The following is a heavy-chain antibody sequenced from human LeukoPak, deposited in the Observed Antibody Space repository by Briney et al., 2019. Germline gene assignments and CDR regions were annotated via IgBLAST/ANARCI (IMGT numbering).Heavy chain of an antibody. Sequence: ASETLSLTCAVSGGSISSGGYSWSWIRQPPGKGLEWIGYIYHSGSTYYNPSLKSRVTISVDRSKNQISLKLSSVTAADTAVYYCARSSLYSSGYYRWGQGTLVTVSS. CDR1: GGSISSGGYS. CDR3: ARSSLYSSGYYR. D-gene: IGHD3-22*01. J-gene: IGHJ4*02. V-gene: IGHV4-30-2*01. CDR2: IYHSGST.